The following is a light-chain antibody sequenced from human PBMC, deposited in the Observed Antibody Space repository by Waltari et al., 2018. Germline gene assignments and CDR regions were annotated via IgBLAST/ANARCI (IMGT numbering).Light chain of an antibody. V-gene: IGKV1-16*01. J-gene: IGKJ5*01. CDR2: GAT. CDR1: QGVTYY. Sequence: DIQMTQSPSSLSASLGDRVSLTCRASQGVTYYVAWYRQRPGKAPESLIFGATILENGVPSRFSGSGLGTDFTLTISGLQAEDSATFYCQQYYHSPPTFGQGTRL. CDR3: QQYYHSPPT.